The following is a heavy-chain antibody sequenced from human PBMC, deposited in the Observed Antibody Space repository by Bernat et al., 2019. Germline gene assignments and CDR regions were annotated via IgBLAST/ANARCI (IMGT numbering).Heavy chain of an antibody. J-gene: IGHJ4*02. CDR1: GGSISSYY. CDR3: ASESPPYYYDSSGYMA. V-gene: IGHV4-4*07. Sequence: QVQLQESGPGLVKPSETLSLTCTVSGGSISSYYWSWIRQPAGKGLEWIGRIYTSGSTNYNPSLKSRVTMSVETSKNQFSLKLSSVTAADTAVYYCASESPPYYYDSSGYMAWGQGTLVTVSS. D-gene: IGHD3-22*01. CDR2: IYTSGST.